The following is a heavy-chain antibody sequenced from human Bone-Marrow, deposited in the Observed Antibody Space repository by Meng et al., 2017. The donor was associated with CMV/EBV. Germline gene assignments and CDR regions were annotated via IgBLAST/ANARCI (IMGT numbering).Heavy chain of an antibody. J-gene: IGHJ3*02. CDR1: GFTFSSYS. CDR3: ARELSSSWYLSRFSRAFDI. Sequence: GGSLRLSCAASGFTFSSYSMNWVRQAPGKGLEWVSSISSSSSYIYYADSVKGRFTISRDNAKNSLYLQMNSLRAEDTAVYYCARELSSSWYLSRFSRAFDISGQGTMVTVSS. V-gene: IGHV3-21*01. CDR2: ISSSSSYI. D-gene: IGHD6-13*01.